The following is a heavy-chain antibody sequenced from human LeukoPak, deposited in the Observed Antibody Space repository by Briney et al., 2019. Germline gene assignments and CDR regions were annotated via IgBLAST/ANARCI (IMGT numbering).Heavy chain of an antibody. Sequence: PSETLSLTCTVSGGSMSSYYWNWIRQPPGKGLEWIGHIHYNGNTNYNPSPKSGVTISVDTSKNQFSLKLSSVTAADTAVYYCARGYSSGWYRGWFDPWGQGTLVIVSS. D-gene: IGHD6-19*01. CDR2: IHYNGNT. CDR1: GGSMSSYY. J-gene: IGHJ5*02. V-gene: IGHV4-59*01. CDR3: ARGYSSGWYRGWFDP.